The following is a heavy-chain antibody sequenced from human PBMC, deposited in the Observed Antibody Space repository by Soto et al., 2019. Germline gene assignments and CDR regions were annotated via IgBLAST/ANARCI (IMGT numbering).Heavy chain of an antibody. V-gene: IGHV1-2*04. D-gene: IGHD2-21*01. CDR3: ARGGYSDYYYYGMDV. CDR2: INPNSGGT. J-gene: IGHJ6*02. Sequence: ASVKVSCKASGYTFTGYYMHWVRQAPGQGLEWMGWINPNSGGTNYAQKFQGWVTMTRDTSISTAYMELSRLRSDDTAVYYCARGGYSDYYYYGMDVWGQGTTVTVS. CDR1: GYTFTGYY.